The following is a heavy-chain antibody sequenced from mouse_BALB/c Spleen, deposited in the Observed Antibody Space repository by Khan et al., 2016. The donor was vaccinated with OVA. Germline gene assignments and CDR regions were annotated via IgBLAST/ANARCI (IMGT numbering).Heavy chain of an antibody. CDR3: TRTSYYGNPWFTY. Sequence: DVQLVESGGGLVKPGGSLKLSCEVSGFAFNSYDMSWVRQTPEKRLEWVATISSTGSYTYYPDSVKGRFTISRDTARHTLYLQMSSLRSEDTALYYCTRTSYYGNPWFTYWGQGTLVTVSA. CDR1: GFAFNSYD. V-gene: IGHV5-9*02. CDR2: ISSTGSYT. J-gene: IGHJ3*01. D-gene: IGHD2-10*01.